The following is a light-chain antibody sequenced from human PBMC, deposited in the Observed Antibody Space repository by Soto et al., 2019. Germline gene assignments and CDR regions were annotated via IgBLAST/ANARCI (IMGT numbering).Light chain of an antibody. CDR1: QSISSTL. J-gene: IGKJ4*01. Sequence: EIELTQSPGTLSLSPGERATLSCRASQSISSTLLAWYQQKTGQAPRLLIYSSSIRATGIPDRFSRSGSGTDFTLTISRLEPEDFAVYYCQQRSNWAFGGGTKVDIK. CDR2: SSS. V-gene: IGKV3D-20*02. CDR3: QQRSNWA.